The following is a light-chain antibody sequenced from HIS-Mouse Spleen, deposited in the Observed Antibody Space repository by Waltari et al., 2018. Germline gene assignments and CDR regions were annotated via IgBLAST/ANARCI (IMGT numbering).Light chain of an antibody. CDR2: EGS. V-gene: IGLV2-23*01. CDR3: CSYAGSSTFWV. J-gene: IGLJ3*02. Sequence: QSALTQPASVSGSPGQSLTISCTGTSRDVGSYNLVSWYQQHPGKAPKLMIYEGSKRPSGVSNRFSGSKSGNTASLTISGLQAEDEADYYCCSYAGSSTFWVFGGGTKLTVL. CDR1: SRDVGSYNL.